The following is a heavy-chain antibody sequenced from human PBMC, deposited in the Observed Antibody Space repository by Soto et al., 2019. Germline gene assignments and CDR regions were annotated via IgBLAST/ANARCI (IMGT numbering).Heavy chain of an antibody. J-gene: IGHJ6*02. CDR1: GGSISSYY. V-gene: IGHV4-4*07. CDR2: IYTSGST. CDR3: ARGVAATPWVDYYYGMDV. Sequence: SETLSLTCTVSGGSISSYYWSWIRQPAGKGLEWIGRIYTSGSTNYNPSLKSRVTMSVDTSKNQFSLKLSSVTAADTAVYYCARGVAATPWVDYYYGMDVWGQGTKVTVSS. D-gene: IGHD2-15*01.